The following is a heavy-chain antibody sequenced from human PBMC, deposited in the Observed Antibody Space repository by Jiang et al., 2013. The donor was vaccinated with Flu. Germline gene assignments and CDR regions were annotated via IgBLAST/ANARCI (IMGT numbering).Heavy chain of an antibody. D-gene: IGHD1-26*01. CDR3: ARDPPVSGSYYRDY. V-gene: IGHV1-18*01. CDR1: GYSFNSYG. J-gene: IGHJ4*02. CDR2: ISAYNGNT. Sequence: VQLVESGAEVKKPGASVKVSCKTSGYSFNSYGITWVRQAPGQGLEWMGWISAYNGNTNYAQKVQGRVTMTTETSTSTAYMELRSLRSDDTAVYYCARDPPVSGSYYRDYWGQGTLVTVSS.